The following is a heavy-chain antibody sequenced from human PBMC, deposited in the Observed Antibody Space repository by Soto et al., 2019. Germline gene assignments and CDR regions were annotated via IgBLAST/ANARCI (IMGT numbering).Heavy chain of an antibody. Sequence: GGSLRLSCAASGFTFSSYSMNWVRQAPGKGLEWVSYISSSSSTIYYADSVKGRFTISRDNAKNSLYLQMNSLRAEDTAVYYCAREGPYCSGGSCYGSYYYYYGMDVWGQGTTVTVSS. CDR3: AREGPYCSGGSCYGSYYYYYGMDV. V-gene: IGHV3-48*01. J-gene: IGHJ6*02. CDR2: ISSSSSTI. D-gene: IGHD2-15*01. CDR1: GFTFSSYS.